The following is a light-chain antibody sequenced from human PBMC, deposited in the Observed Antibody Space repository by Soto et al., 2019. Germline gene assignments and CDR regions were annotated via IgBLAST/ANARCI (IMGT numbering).Light chain of an antibody. Sequence: EIVMTQSPATLSVSPGERATLSCRASQSVNSNLAWYQQKPGQAPRLLVYDASSRATGIPTRFSGSGSGTDITLTISRLEPEDFAVYYCQQYGSSPPWTFGQGTKVDIK. V-gene: IGKV3-20*01. J-gene: IGKJ1*01. CDR2: DAS. CDR1: QSVNSN. CDR3: QQYGSSPPWT.